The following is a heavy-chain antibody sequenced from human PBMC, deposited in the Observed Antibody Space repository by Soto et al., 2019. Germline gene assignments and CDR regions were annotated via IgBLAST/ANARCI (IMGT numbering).Heavy chain of an antibody. CDR1: GGSISSYY. CDR2: IYYSGST. Sequence: SETLSLTCTVAGGSISSYYWSWIRQPPGKGLEWIGYIYYSGSTNYNPSLKSLVTISGDTSKTQFSLKLSSGTAADTAVYYCARANGRYYYDSSGPYGMDVWGQGTTVTVSS. V-gene: IGHV4-59*01. J-gene: IGHJ6*02. D-gene: IGHD3-22*01. CDR3: ARANGRYYYDSSGPYGMDV.